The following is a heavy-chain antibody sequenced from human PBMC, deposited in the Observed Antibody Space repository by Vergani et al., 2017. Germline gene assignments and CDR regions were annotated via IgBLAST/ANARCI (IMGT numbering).Heavy chain of an antibody. CDR3: ARDPLGSSWYGNNWFDP. J-gene: IGHJ5*02. V-gene: IGHV1-3*01. CDR2: INAGNGNT. D-gene: IGHD6-13*01. CDR1: GYTFTSYA. Sequence: QVQLVQSGAEVKKPGASVKVSCKASGYTFTSYAMHWVRQAPGQRLEWMGWINAGNGNTKYSQKFQGRVTITRDTSASTAYMELSSLRSEDTAVYYCARDPLGSSWYGNNWFDPWGQGTLVTVSS.